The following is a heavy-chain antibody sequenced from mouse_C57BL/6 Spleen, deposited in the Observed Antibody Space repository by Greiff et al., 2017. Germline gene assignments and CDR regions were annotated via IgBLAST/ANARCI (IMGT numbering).Heavy chain of an antibody. CDR2: IYPRSGNT. Sequence: VQRVESGAELARPGASVKLSCKASGYTFTSYGISWVKQRTGQGLEWIGEIYPRSGNTYYNEKFKGKATLTADKSSSTAYMELRSLTSEDSAVYFCARVEIITTVVEGDYWGQGTTLTVSS. J-gene: IGHJ2*01. CDR3: ARVEIITTVVEGDY. D-gene: IGHD1-1*01. V-gene: IGHV1-81*01. CDR1: GYTFTSYG.